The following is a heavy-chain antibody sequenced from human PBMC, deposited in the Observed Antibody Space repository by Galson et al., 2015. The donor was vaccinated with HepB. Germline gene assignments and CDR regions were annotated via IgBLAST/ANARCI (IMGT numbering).Heavy chain of an antibody. CDR2: INSDGSST. D-gene: IGHD3-22*01. CDR1: GFTFSSYW. V-gene: IGHV3-74*01. Sequence: SLRLSCAASGFTFSSYWMHWVRQAPGKGLVWVSRINSDGSSTSYADSVKGRFTISRDNAKNTLYLQMNSLRAEDTAVYYCAREGRDSSGYYYRGAFDIWGQGTMVTVSS. CDR3: AREGRDSSGYYYRGAFDI. J-gene: IGHJ3*02.